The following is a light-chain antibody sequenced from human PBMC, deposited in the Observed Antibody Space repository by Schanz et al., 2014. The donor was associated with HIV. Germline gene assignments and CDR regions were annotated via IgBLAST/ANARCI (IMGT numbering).Light chain of an antibody. Sequence: QSVLTQPPSASGTPGQRVTISCSGSSSNIGSNFVCWYQQLPGTAPKLLICKNNQRPSGVPDRFSGSQSGASASLAISGLQSEDEADYYCATWVDSLNGWVFGGGTKLTVL. J-gene: IGLJ3*02. CDR3: ATWVDSLNGWV. CDR2: KNN. CDR1: SSNIGSNF. V-gene: IGLV1-44*01.